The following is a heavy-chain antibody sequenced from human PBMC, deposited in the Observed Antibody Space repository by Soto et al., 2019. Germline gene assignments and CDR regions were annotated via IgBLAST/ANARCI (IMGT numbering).Heavy chain of an antibody. J-gene: IGHJ6*02. Sequence: GGSLRLSCAASGFTFSSYSMNLVRQAPGKGLEWVSAISSSSSYISYADSVKGRFTISRDNAQNSLYLQMNSLRAEDTAVYYAAREETNFGVVIPPPLYYGMDVSGQGTTVTVSS. CDR3: AREETNFGVVIPPPLYYGMDV. V-gene: IGHV3-21*01. CDR2: ISSSSSYI. CDR1: GFTFSSYS. D-gene: IGHD3-3*01.